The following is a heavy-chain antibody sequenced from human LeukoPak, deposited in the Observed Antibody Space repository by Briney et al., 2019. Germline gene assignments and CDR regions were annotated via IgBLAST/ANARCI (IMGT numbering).Heavy chain of an antibody. CDR1: GFTFSDYY. J-gene: IGHJ4*02. CDR3: ARDILTGYQPYFDY. V-gene: IGHV3-11*05. Sequence: KTGGSLRLSCAASGFTFSDYYMSWIRQAPGKGLEWISYIITSGTYTNYADSVKGRFTISRDNAKNSLYLEMNSLRAEDTAVYYCARDILTGYQPYFDYWGQGTLVTVSS. D-gene: IGHD3-9*01. CDR2: IITSGTYT.